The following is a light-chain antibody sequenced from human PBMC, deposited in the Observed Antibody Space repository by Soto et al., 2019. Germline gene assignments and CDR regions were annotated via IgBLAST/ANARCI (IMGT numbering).Light chain of an antibody. CDR1: QSVYNNF. J-gene: IGKJ1*01. V-gene: IGKV3-20*01. CDR2: GAS. CDR3: HQKGSSPAL. Sequence: EIVLTQSPGTLSLSAGERAALSCRASQSVYNNFLAWYQQKPGQAPRLLIYGASNRATGIPDRFSGSGSETDFIPNIRGLDPEDFAINDCHQKGSSPALFGQGTRGNIK.